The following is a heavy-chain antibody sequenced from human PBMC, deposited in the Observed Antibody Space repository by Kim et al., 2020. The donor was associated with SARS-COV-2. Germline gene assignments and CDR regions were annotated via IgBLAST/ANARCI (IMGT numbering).Heavy chain of an antibody. CDR2: IIPIFGTA. Sequence: SVKVSCKASGDTFSSYAINWVRQAPGQGLEWMGGIIPIFGTANYAQKFQGRVTITADKSTSTAYMELSSLRSEDTAVYYCARIRPGANHVDYWCQGNGVTVSS. CDR1: GDTFSSYA. CDR3: ARIRPGANHVDY. V-gene: IGHV1-69*06. D-gene: IGHD2-2*01. J-gene: IGHJ4*02.